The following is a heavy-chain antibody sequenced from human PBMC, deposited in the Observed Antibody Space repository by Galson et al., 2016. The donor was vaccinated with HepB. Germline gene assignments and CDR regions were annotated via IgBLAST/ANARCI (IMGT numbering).Heavy chain of an antibody. V-gene: IGHV4-59*12. CDR3: ARRAAAGNFDY. CDR2: IYYSGNT. Sequence: SETLSLTCTVSGGSMSTYYWSWIRQPPGKGLEWIAFIYYSGNTNYNPSLKSRVTISVDTSRNQFSLKLSSVTAADTAVYYCARRAAAGNFDYWGQGTLVTVSS. CDR1: GGSMSTYY. D-gene: IGHD6-13*01. J-gene: IGHJ4*02.